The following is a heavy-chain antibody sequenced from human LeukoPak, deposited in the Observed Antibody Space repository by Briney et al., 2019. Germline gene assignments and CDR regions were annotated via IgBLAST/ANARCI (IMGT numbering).Heavy chain of an antibody. J-gene: IGHJ4*02. CDR3: AKSYFSSSWYRGSYFDY. CDR2: ISGSGGST. Sequence: PGGSLRLSCAASGFTFSSYAMSWVRQAPGKGLEWVSAISGSGGSTYYADSVKGRFTISRDNSKNTLYLQMNSLRAEDTAVYYCAKSYFSSSWYRGSYFDYWGQGTLVTVSS. V-gene: IGHV3-23*01. D-gene: IGHD6-13*01. CDR1: GFTFSSYA.